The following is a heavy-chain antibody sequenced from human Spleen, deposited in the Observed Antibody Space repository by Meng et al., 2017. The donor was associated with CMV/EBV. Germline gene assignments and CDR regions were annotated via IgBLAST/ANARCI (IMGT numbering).Heavy chain of an antibody. D-gene: IGHD2-15*01. CDR1: GGSFSGYY. V-gene: IGHV4-34*01. Sequence: QVQLQQWGAGLLKPSETLSLTCAVYGGSFSGYYWSWIRQPPGKGLEWIGEINHSGSTNYNPSLKSRVTMSVDTSKNQFSLKLSSVTAADTAVYYCARDRYCSGGSCYFDYWGQGTLVTVSS. J-gene: IGHJ4*02. CDR2: INHSGST. CDR3: ARDRYCSGGSCYFDY.